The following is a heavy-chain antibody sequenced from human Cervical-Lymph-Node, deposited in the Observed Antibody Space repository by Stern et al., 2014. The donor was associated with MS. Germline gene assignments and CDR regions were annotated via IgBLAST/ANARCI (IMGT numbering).Heavy chain of an antibody. CDR2: IIPIFGTA. V-gene: IGHV1-69*01. CDR3: ERVVPAAISYYYGMDV. CDR1: GGTFSSYA. Sequence: KLVQSGAEVKKPGSSVKVSCKASGGTFSSYAISWVRQAPGQGLEWMGGIIPIFGTANYAQKFQGRVTITADESTSTAYMELSSLRSEDTAVYYCERVVPAAISYYYGMDVWGQGTTVTVSS. J-gene: IGHJ6*02. D-gene: IGHD2-2*02.